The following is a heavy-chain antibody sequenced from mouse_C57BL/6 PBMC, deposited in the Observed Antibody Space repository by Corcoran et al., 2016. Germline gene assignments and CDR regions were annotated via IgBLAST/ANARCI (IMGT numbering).Heavy chain of an antibody. V-gene: IGHV1-18*01. D-gene: IGHD4-1*01. CDR2: INPNNGGT. J-gene: IGHJ2*01. CDR1: GYTFTDYN. Sequence: EVQLQQSGPELVKPGASVKIPCKASGYTFTDYNMDWVKQSHGKSLEWIGDINPNNGGTIYNQKFKGKATLTVDKSSSTAYMELRSLTSEDTAVYYCARSELTGTEGQYFDYWGQGTTLTVSS. CDR3: ARSELTGTEGQYFDY.